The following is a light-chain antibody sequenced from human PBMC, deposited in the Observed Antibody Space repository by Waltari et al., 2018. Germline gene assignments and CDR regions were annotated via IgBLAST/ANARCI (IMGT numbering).Light chain of an antibody. J-gene: IGLJ3*02. Sequence: QAVVTQEPSLTVSPGGTVTLTCGSSTGGVTRGQSPYWFPQKPGQVPRTLIYDTSNKHSWTPARFAGSRRGGRAALTLSGAQPEDEAEYYCLLWYSGARWVFGGGTKLSVL. CDR3: LLWYSGARWV. V-gene: IGLV7-46*01. CDR1: TGGVTRGQS. CDR2: DTS.